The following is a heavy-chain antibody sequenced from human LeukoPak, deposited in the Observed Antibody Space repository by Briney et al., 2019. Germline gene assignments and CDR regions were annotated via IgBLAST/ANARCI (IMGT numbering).Heavy chain of an antibody. CDR1: GFIFSNYG. Sequence: PGGSLRLSCVGSGFIFSNYGIHWVRQAPGKGLEGVAFIRYGGNIEYYADSVKGRFTISRDNSKNTLYLQMNSLRAEDTAVYDCARDHYDSSGYVFVEARATCVDYWGQGTLVTVSS. J-gene: IGHJ4*02. CDR3: ARDHYDSSGYVFVEARATCVDY. CDR2: IRYGGNIE. D-gene: IGHD3-22*01. V-gene: IGHV3-30*02.